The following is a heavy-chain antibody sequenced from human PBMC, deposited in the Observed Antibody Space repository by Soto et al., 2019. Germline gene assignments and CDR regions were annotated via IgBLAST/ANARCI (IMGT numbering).Heavy chain of an antibody. V-gene: IGHV4-31*03. CDR2: IYYSGST. CDR3: ARWWSGSRQGFDP. CDR1: GGSISSGDYY. Sequence: SETLSLTCTVSGGSISSGDYYWSWIRQHPGKGLEWIGYIYYSGSTYYNPSLNSRVTISVDTSKNQFSLKLSSVTAADTAVYYCARWWSGSRQGFDPWGQGTLVTVSS. D-gene: IGHD3-3*01. J-gene: IGHJ5*02.